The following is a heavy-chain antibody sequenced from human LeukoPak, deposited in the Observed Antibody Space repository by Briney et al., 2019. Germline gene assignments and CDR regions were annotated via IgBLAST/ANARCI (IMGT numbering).Heavy chain of an antibody. Sequence: SETLSLTCTVSGGSISSGSYYWSWIRQPAGKGLEWIGRIYTSGSTNYNPSLKSRVTISVDTSKNQFSLKLSSVTAADTAVYYCARDVSAAGTGTWDYWGQGILVTVSS. CDR3: ARDVSAAGTGTWDY. V-gene: IGHV4-61*02. CDR2: IYTSGST. J-gene: IGHJ4*02. D-gene: IGHD6-13*01. CDR1: GGSISSGSYY.